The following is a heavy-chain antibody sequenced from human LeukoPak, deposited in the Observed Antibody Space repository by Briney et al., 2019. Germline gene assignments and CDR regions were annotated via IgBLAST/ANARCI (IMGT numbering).Heavy chain of an antibody. CDR2: ISSSSSYI. V-gene: IGHV3-21*01. J-gene: IGHJ4*02. CDR3: ARNLGYCSSTSCPWDY. CDR1: GFTFSSYS. D-gene: IGHD2-2*01. Sequence: GGSLRLSRAASGFTFSSYSMNWVRQAPGKGLEWVSSISSSSSYIYYADSVKGRFTISRDNAKNSLYLQMNSLRAEDTAVYYCARNLGYCSSTSCPWDYWGQGTLVTVSS.